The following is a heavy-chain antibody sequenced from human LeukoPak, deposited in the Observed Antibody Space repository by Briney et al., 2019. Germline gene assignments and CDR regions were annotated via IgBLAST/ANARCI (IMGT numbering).Heavy chain of an antibody. Sequence: GGSLRLSCAASGFTFSNAWMSWVRQAPGKGLEWVSIIYSGGNTFYADSVKGRFTISRDNFKNTLYLQMNSLRAEDTAVYYCARALAAAAHTSFDSWGQGTLVTVSS. CDR1: GFTFSNAW. D-gene: IGHD6-13*01. J-gene: IGHJ4*02. CDR3: ARALAAAAHTSFDS. V-gene: IGHV3-66*01. CDR2: IYSGGNT.